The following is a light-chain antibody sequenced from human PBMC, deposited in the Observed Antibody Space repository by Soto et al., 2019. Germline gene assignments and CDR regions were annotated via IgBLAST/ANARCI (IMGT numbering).Light chain of an antibody. CDR2: AAS. V-gene: IGKV1-5*01. CDR1: QSISSW. Sequence: DIQISQSPSTLSASVGDRVTSTCRASQSISSWLAWYQQKPGKAPKLLIYAASTLQSGVPSRFSGSGSGTDFTLTISCLQSEDFATYYCQQYYSYPPYTCGQGTKVDI. J-gene: IGKJ2*01. CDR3: QQYYSYPPYT.